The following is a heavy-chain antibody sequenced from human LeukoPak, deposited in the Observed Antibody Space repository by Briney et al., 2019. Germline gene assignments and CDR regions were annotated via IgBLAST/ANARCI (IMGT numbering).Heavy chain of an antibody. CDR2: IDTDGTIT. V-gene: IGHV3-74*01. J-gene: IGHJ4*02. Sequence: GGSLRLSCSASGYIFSSYWMHWVRQAPGEGLVWVSRIDTDGTITSYADSVKGRFTISRDNAKNTLYLQMNGLRTEDTGVYYCTKDLTGKYDYWGQGTLVTVSS. D-gene: IGHD1-20*01. CDR1: GYIFSSYW. CDR3: TKDLTGKYDY.